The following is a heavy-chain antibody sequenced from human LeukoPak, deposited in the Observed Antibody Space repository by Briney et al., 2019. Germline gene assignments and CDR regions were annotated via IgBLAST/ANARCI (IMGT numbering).Heavy chain of an antibody. CDR2: IYYTGRT. CDR1: GGSISTYY. J-gene: IGHJ3*02. CDR3: ARDAGYCNGGSCYNAFDM. Sequence: TSETLSLTCTVSGGSISTYYWSWIRQPPGKGLEWIGYIYYTGRTSYNPSLKSRVTMSVDTSKNQFSLRLNSMTAADTAVYYCARDAGYCNGGSCYNAFDMWGQGTMVTVSS. D-gene: IGHD2-15*01. V-gene: IGHV4-59*01.